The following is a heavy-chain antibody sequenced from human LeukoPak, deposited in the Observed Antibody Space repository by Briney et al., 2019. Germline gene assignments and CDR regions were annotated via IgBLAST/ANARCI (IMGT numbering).Heavy chain of an antibody. CDR1: GFAFSSYA. CDR2: ISGSGGST. V-gene: IGHV3-23*01. D-gene: IGHD3-10*01. Sequence: SGGSLRLSCAASGFAFSSYAMSWVRQAPGKGLEWVSAISGSGGSTYYADSVKGRFTISRDNAKNSLYLQMNSLRAEDTALYYCAKDYGAVGGSGMKLYYGMDVWGQGTTVTVSS. J-gene: IGHJ6*02. CDR3: AKDYGAVGGSGMKLYYGMDV.